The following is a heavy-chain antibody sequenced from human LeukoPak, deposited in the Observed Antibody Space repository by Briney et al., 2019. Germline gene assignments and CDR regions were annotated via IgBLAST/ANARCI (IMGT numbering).Heavy chain of an antibody. Sequence: SETLSLTCTVSGGSISSGVYYWSWIRQHPGKGVEWIGYTYYSGKTYYNPSLESRVTISVDTSKNQFSLKLSSVTAADTAVYYCARDLGAAGKGGVDYWGQGTLVTVSS. V-gene: IGHV4-31*03. J-gene: IGHJ4*02. CDR1: GGSISSGVYY. D-gene: IGHD6-13*01. CDR2: TYYSGKT. CDR3: ARDLGAAGKGGVDY.